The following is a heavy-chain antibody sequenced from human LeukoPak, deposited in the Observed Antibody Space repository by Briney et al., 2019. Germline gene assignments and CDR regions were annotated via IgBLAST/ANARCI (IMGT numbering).Heavy chain of an antibody. Sequence: ASVKVSCKASGYTFTSYGICWVRQAPGQGLEWMGWISAYNGNTNYAQKLQGRVTMTTDTSTSTAYMELRSLRSDDTAVYYCARGGRYSGSYYKNFNDYWGQGTLVTVSS. CDR2: ISAYNGNT. V-gene: IGHV1-18*01. CDR3: ARGGRYSGSYYKNFNDY. D-gene: IGHD1-26*01. CDR1: GYTFTSYG. J-gene: IGHJ4*02.